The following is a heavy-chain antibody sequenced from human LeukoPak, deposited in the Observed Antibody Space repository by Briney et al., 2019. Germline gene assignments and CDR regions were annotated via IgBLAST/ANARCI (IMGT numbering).Heavy chain of an antibody. CDR3: ASLKLVAARVYWFDP. CDR1: GGXVSSNY. CDR2: MSYSGST. D-gene: IGHD2-21*02. V-gene: IGHV4-39*01. Sequence: SETLSLTCTVSGGXVSSNYCGWIRQPPGKGLEWIGRMSYSGSTFYNPSLKSRVPISVDTSKNQFSLKLSSVTATDTAVYYCASLKLVAARVYWFDPWGQGTLVTVSS. J-gene: IGHJ5*02.